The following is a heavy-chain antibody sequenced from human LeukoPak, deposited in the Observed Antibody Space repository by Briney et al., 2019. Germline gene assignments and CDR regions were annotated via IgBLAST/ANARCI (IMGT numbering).Heavy chain of an antibody. D-gene: IGHD3-10*01. CDR2: IYYSGST. CDR1: RDSIGSFY. V-gene: IGHV4-59*06. CDR3: ARDATMVRGPNWFDP. J-gene: IGHJ5*02. Sequence: PSETLSLTCTVSRDSIGSFYWSWIRQPAGKGLEWIGYIYYSGSTYYNPSLKSRVTISVDTSKNQFSLKLSSVTAADTAVYYCARDATMVRGPNWFDPWGQGTLVTVSS.